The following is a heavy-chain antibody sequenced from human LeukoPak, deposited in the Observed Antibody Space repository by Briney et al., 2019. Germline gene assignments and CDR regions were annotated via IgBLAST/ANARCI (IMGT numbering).Heavy chain of an antibody. CDR2: INASGGST. D-gene: IGHD5-18*01. CDR3: ARDPGSYGPSYYFDY. V-gene: IGHV1-46*01. CDR1: GYTFTTYY. Sequence: ASVKVSCKAPGYTFTTYYMHWVRQAPGQGLEWMGIINASGGSTSYAQKFQGRITMTRDTSTSTVYMELSSLRSEDTAVYSCARDPGSYGPSYYFDYWGQGTLVTVSS. J-gene: IGHJ4*02.